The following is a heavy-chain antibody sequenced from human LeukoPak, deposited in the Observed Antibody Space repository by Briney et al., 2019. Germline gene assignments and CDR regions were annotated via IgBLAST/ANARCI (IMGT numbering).Heavy chain of an antibody. J-gene: IGHJ3*02. CDR3: ARDSSGYYDAFDI. V-gene: IGHV1-2*02. Sequence: GASVKVSCKASGYTFTGYYMHWVRQAPGQGLEWMGWINPNSGGTNYAQKFQGRVTMTRDTSISTAYMELSRLRSDDTAVYYCARDSSGYYDAFDIWGQGTMVTVSS. CDR2: INPNSGGT. D-gene: IGHD3-22*01. CDR1: GYTFTGYY.